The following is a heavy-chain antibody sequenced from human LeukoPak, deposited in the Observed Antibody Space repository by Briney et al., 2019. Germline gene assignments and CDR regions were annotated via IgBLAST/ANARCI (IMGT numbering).Heavy chain of an antibody. Sequence: SETLSLTCTVSGYSISSGYYWGWIRQPPGKGLEWIGSIYHSGSTYYNPSLKSRVTISVDTSKNQFSLKLSSVTAADTAVYYCARGPFMGDYYDSSGPLYYWGQGTLVTVSS. D-gene: IGHD3-22*01. CDR3: ARGPFMGDYYDSSGPLYY. CDR1: GYSISSGYY. CDR2: IYHSGST. V-gene: IGHV4-38-2*02. J-gene: IGHJ4*01.